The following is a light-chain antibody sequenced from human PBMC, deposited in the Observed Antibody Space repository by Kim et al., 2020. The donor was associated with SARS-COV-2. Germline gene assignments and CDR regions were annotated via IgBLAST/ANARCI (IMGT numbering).Light chain of an antibody. CDR2: RNN. Sequence: ELTQPPSASGTPGQRVTISCSGSTSNIGSNYVYWYQQLPGTAPKLLIYRNNQRPSGVPDRFSGSKSGTSASLAISGLRSEDEADYYCAAWDDSLSVVFGGGTQLTVL. V-gene: IGLV1-47*01. CDR1: TSNIGSNY. J-gene: IGLJ2*01. CDR3: AAWDDSLSVV.